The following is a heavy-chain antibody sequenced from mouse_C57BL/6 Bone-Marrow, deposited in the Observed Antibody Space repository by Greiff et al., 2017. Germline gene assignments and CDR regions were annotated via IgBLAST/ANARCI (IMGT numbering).Heavy chain of an antibody. Sequence: QVQLQQPGAELVRPGTSVKLSCKASGYTFTSYWMHWVKQRPGQGLEWIGVIDPSDSYTNYNQKFKGKATLTVDTSSSTAYMQLSSLTSESCAVYDGARAWACYDYDGTWLAYWGQGTLVTVSA. V-gene: IGHV1-59*01. J-gene: IGHJ3*01. D-gene: IGHD2-4*01. CDR1: GYTFTSYW. CDR2: IDPSDSYT. CDR3: ARAWACYDYDGTWLAY.